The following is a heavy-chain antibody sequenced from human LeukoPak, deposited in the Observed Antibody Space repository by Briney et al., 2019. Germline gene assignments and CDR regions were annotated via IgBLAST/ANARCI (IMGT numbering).Heavy chain of an antibody. CDR3: TWGTSSTKIDY. J-gene: IGHJ4*02. CDR1: EKSLIYHW. V-gene: IGHV5-10-1*01. D-gene: IGHD3-16*01. Sequence: PGESLKISCQGFEKSLIYHWISWVRQMPGKGLEWMGKITLSDSSATYSPSFQGHVTILIDKSISTAYLEWSNLKASDTAMYYCTWGTSSTKIDYWGQGTVVTVSS. CDR2: ITLSDSSA.